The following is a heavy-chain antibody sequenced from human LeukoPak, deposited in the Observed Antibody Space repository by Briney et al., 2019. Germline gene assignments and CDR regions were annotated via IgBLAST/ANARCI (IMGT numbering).Heavy chain of an antibody. D-gene: IGHD5-18*01. Sequence: SETLSLTCTVSGGSISSYYWSWIRQPPGKGLEWIGYIYYSGSTNYNPSLKSRVTISVDTSKNRFSLKLSSVTAADTAVYYCARGESGYSYGALFDYWGQGTLVTVSS. CDR3: ARGESGYSYGALFDY. V-gene: IGHV4-59*01. J-gene: IGHJ4*02. CDR2: IYYSGST. CDR1: GGSISSYY.